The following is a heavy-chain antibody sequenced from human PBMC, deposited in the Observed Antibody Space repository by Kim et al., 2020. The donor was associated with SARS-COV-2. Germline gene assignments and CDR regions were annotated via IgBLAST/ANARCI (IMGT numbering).Heavy chain of an antibody. V-gene: IGHV1-3*01. D-gene: IGHD1-7*01. CDR1: GYTFTSYA. Sequence: ASVKVSCKASGYTFTSYAMHWVRQAPGQRLEWMGWINAGNGNTKYSQKFQGRVTITRDTSASTAYMELSSLRSEDTAVYYCARDQAGTRIFDYWGQGTLVTVSS. CDR2: INAGNGNT. J-gene: IGHJ4*02. CDR3: ARDQAGTRIFDY.